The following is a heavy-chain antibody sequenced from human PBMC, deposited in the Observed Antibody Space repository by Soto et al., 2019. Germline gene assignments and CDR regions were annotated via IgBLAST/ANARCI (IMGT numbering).Heavy chain of an antibody. CDR3: ARLVGATMDY. V-gene: IGHV1-18*01. CDR1: GYGFASRA. D-gene: IGHD1-26*01. Sequence: GVPAKASCKEPGYGFASRALCWARQAPGQGLEWMGWISAYNGNTNYAQKLQGRVTMTTDTSTSTAYMELRSLRSDDTAVYYCARLVGATMDYWGQGTLVTVSS. J-gene: IGHJ4*02. CDR2: ISAYNGNT.